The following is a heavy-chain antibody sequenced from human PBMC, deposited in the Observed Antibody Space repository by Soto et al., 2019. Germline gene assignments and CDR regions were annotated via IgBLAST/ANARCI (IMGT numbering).Heavy chain of an antibody. V-gene: IGHV4-39*01. D-gene: IGHD1-26*01. J-gene: IGHJ6*02. Sequence: PSETLSLTCTVSGGSISSSSYYWGWIRQPPGKGLEWIGSIYYSGSTYYNPSLKSRVTISVDTSKNQFSLKLSSVTAADTAVYYCAGSYGGSFDQYYYYYGMHVWGQGTTITASS. CDR1: GGSISSSSYY. CDR3: AGSYGGSFDQYYYYYGMHV. CDR2: IYYSGST.